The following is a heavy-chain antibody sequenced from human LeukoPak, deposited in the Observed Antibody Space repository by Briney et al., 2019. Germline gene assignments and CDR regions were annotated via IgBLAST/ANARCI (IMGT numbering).Heavy chain of an antibody. CDR2: IKSKTDGGTT. J-gene: IGHJ3*02. CDR1: GFTFSNAW. CDR3: TTRRGMYSSGRGGPYAFDI. D-gene: IGHD6-19*01. Sequence: PGGSLRLSCAASGFTFSNAWMSWVRQAPGKGLEWVGRIKSKTDGGTTDYAAPVKGRFTISRDDSKNTLYLQMNSLKTEDTAVYYCTTRRGMYSSGRGGPYAFDIWGQGTMVTVSS. V-gene: IGHV3-15*01.